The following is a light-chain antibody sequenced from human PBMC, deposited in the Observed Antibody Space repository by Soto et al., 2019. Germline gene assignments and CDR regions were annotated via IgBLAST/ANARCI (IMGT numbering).Light chain of an antibody. CDR1: SSNIGAGYD. Sequence: QSVLTGPPSVSGAPGQRVTISCTGSSSNIGAGYDVHWYQQLPGTAPKLLIYGNSNRPSGVPDRFSGSKSGTSASLAITGLQAEDEADYYCQSYDSSLSGYVFGTGTKVTVL. CDR2: GNS. J-gene: IGLJ1*01. CDR3: QSYDSSLSGYV. V-gene: IGLV1-40*01.